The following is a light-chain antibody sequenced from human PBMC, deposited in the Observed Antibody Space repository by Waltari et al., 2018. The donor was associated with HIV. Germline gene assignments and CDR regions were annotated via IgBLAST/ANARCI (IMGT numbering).Light chain of an antibody. J-gene: IGKJ2*01. CDR2: DAS. Sequence: EIVLTQSPATLSLSPGERATLSCRASQSVRSILAWYQQYPGPAPRLLIYDASNRATGIPARCSGSGSGTDFTLTSSSLEPEDFSVYYCQQRSNWPYTLGKGTKLESK. CDR1: QSVRSI. CDR3: QQRSNWPYT. V-gene: IGKV3-11*01.